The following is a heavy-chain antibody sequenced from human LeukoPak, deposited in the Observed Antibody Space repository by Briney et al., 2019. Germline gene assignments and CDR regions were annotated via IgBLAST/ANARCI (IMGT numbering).Heavy chain of an antibody. J-gene: IGHJ4*02. Sequence: PGGSLRLSCAVSGFTVSSNYMSWVRQVPGKGLEWVSALYSAGNTYYADSVKGRFTISRDNSKNTLYLQMDSLRAEDTAVYYRARAVGATIYFDYWGQGTLVTVSS. CDR2: LYSAGNT. CDR3: ARAVGATIYFDY. V-gene: IGHV3-66*01. D-gene: IGHD1-26*01. CDR1: GFTVSSNY.